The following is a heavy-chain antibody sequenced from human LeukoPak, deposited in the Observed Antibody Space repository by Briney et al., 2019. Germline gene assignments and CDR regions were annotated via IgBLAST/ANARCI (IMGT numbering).Heavy chain of an antibody. CDR3: ARDGEYQPGHYYYYYGMDV. CDR2: INPNSGGT. V-gene: IGHV1-2*02. J-gene: IGHJ6*04. D-gene: IGHD2-2*01. CDR1: GYTFTGYY. Sequence: GASVKVSCKAPGYTFTGYYMHWVRQAPGQGLEWMGWINPNSGGTNYAQKFQGRVAMTTDTSTSTAYMELRSLRSDDTAVYYCARDGEYQPGHYYYYYGMDVWGKGTTVTVSS.